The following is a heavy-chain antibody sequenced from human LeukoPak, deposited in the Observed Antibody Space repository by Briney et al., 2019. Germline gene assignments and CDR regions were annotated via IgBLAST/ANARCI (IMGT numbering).Heavy chain of an antibody. CDR2: FDVIDSET. D-gene: IGHD5-18*01. CDR1: GSSLSELS. V-gene: IGHV1-24*01. Sequence: GASVKVSCTVSGSSLSELSLYWVRQAPGKGLEWMGGFDVIDSETFYAKKFQGRVTMTEDSSTATAYMELRSLTSDDTALYYCAAGRPYSLLDYWGQGTLVTVSS. J-gene: IGHJ4*02. CDR3: AAGRPYSLLDY.